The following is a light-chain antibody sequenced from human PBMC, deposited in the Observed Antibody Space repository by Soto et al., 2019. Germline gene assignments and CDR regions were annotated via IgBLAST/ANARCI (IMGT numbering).Light chain of an antibody. CDR2: NDN. J-gene: IGLJ3*02. V-gene: IGLV3-21*04. CDR1: NIATYS. Sequence: LTQPPSVSLAPGKTARITCGGNNIATYSVHWYRQKPGQAPVLVISNDNDRPSGIPDRFSGSNSGHTATLTIRRVEAGDEADYYCQLWDNKNDEVVFGGGTKLTVL. CDR3: QLWDNKNDEVV.